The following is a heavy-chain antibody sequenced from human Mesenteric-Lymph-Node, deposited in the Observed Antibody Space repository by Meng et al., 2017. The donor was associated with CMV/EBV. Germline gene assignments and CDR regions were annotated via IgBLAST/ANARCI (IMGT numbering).Heavy chain of an antibody. V-gene: IGHV3-74*01. Sequence: GESLKISCAASGFSFSDYWMHWVRQVPGKGLVWVSRIDSDGSNTDYADFLKGRFTISRDNSKDSLFLQMNSLRVEDTGLYYCVKDGGDYSLDYWGQGTLVTVSS. J-gene: IGHJ4*02. CDR1: GFSFSDYW. D-gene: IGHD2-21*02. CDR2: IDSDGSNT. CDR3: VKDGGDYSLDY.